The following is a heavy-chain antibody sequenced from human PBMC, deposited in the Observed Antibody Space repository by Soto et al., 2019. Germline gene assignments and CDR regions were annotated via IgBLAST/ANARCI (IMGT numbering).Heavy chain of an antibody. J-gene: IGHJ4*02. D-gene: IGHD1-26*01. CDR1: GGSISNFY. Sequence: QVQLQESGPGLVKPSETLSLTCTVSGGSISNFYWSWIRQPPGKGLEWIGYIYYCGSTNYNPSLKSRVTISVDTSKNQFSLKLSSVTAADTAVYFCARRYGGNLDYWGQGTLVTVSS. CDR2: IYYCGST. V-gene: IGHV4-59*08. CDR3: ARRYGGNLDY.